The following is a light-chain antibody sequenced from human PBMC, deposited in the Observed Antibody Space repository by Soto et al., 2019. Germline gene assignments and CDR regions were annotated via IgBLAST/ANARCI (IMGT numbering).Light chain of an antibody. CDR3: SSSSDTSTLV. J-gene: IGLJ2*01. CDR1: SSDVGGHNY. CDR2: DVT. V-gene: IGLV2-8*01. Sequence: QSVLTQPPSASGSLGQSVTISCTGTSSDVGGHNYVSWYQQHPGRAPKLMIYDVTKRPSGVPDRFSGSRSGNTASLTVSGLQSEDEADYYCSSSSDTSTLVFGGGTKLTVL.